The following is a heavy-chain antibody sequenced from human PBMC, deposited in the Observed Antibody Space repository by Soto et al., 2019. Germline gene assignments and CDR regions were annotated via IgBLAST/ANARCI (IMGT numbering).Heavy chain of an antibody. CDR2: ISYDGSNK. V-gene: IGHV3-30-3*01. CDR1: GFTFSSYA. Sequence: PGGSLRLSCAASGFTFSSYAMHWVRQAPGKGLEWVAVISYDGSNKYYADSVKGRFTISRDNSKNTLYLQMNSLRAEDTAVYYCARDQVRRDIVVVPAAPEFDYWGQGTLVTVSS. J-gene: IGHJ4*02. D-gene: IGHD2-2*01. CDR3: ARDQVRRDIVVVPAAPEFDY.